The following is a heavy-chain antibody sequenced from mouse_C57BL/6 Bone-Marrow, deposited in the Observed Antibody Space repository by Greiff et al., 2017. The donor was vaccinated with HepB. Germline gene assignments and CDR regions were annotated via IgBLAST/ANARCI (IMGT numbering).Heavy chain of an antibody. CDR2: IHPNSGST. D-gene: IGHD1-1*01. Sequence: QVQLQQPGAELVKPGASVKLSCKASGYTFTSYWMHWVKQRPGQGLEWIGMIHPNSGSTNYNEKFKSKATLTVDKSSSTAYMQLSSLTSEDSAVYYCARSGSYYGGDYFDYWGQGTTLTVSS. CDR1: GYTFTSYW. CDR3: ARSGSYYGGDYFDY. J-gene: IGHJ2*01. V-gene: IGHV1-64*01.